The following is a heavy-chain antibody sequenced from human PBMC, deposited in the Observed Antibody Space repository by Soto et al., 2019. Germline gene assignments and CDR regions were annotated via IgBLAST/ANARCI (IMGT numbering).Heavy chain of an antibody. CDR2: ISYDGSNK. J-gene: IGHJ6*02. Sequence: QVQLVESGGGVVQPGRSLRLSCAASGFTFSSYGMHWVRQAPGKGLEWVAIISYDGSNKYYADSVKGRFTISRDTSKNTLFLQMNSLRAEGTAVYYCAKAGQAMVRFRGSESYGMDGWGQGTTGTVSS. D-gene: IGHD5-18*01. CDR1: GFTFSSYG. V-gene: IGHV3-30*18. CDR3: AKAGQAMVRFRGSESYGMDG.